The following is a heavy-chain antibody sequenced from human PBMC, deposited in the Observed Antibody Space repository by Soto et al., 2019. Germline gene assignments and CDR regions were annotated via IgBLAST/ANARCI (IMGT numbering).Heavy chain of an antibody. V-gene: IGHV3-23*01. CDR2: ISGGGGST. J-gene: IGHJ4*02. CDR3: AKLHRTSTGAGDY. D-gene: IGHD1-1*01. CDR1: GFTFSTYA. Sequence: GGSLRLSCAASGFTFSTYAMSWVRQAQGKGLEWVSTISGGGGSTFYAGSVKGRFTISRDNSQNTLYVQMNSLRAEDTAVYYCAKLHRTSTGAGDYWGQGARVTVSS.